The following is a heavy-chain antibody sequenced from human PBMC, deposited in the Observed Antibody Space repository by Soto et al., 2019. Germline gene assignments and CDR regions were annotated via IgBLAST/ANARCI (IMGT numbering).Heavy chain of an antibody. CDR2: TYYRSKRYN. CDR3: AREAVAAHNWFDP. D-gene: IGHD6-19*01. J-gene: IGHJ5*02. CDR1: RDSVSSNSAA. V-gene: IGHV6-1*01. Sequence: PSQTLSLTCAISRDSVSSNSAAWKWIRQSPSRGLEWLGRTYYRSKRYNDYAVSVKSRITINPDTSKNQFSLQLKSVTPEDTAVCYCAREAVAAHNWFDPWGQGXLVTVS.